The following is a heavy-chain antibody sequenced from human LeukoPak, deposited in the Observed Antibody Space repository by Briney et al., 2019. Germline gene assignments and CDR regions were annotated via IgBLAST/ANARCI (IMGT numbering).Heavy chain of an antibody. CDR2: ISGSGGST. CDR1: GFTFSCYA. J-gene: IGHJ4*02. Sequence: GGSLRLSCAASGFTFSCYAMSWVRQAPGKGLEWVSAISGSGGSTYYADSVKGRFTISRDNSKNTLYLQMNSLRAEDTAVYYCAKLKDIVVVPAANFDYWGQGTLVTVSS. CDR3: AKLKDIVVVPAANFDY. D-gene: IGHD2-2*01. V-gene: IGHV3-23*01.